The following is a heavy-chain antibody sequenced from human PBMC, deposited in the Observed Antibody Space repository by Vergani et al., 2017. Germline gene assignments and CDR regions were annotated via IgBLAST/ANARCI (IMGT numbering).Heavy chain of an antibody. CDR1: GFTFSAYW. CDR3: ARAYGRYDWFDY. V-gene: IGHV3-7*03. CDR2: IKQDGSEK. J-gene: IGHJ4*01. D-gene: IGHD1-20*01. Sequence: EVLLVESGGGLVQPGGSLRLSCAASGFTFSAYWMNWVRQAPGKGLEWVANIKQDGSEKYYVDSVKGRFTISRDNSKNTLYLQMNSLRVEDTAVYYCARAYGRYDWFDYWGQRTLVTVSS.